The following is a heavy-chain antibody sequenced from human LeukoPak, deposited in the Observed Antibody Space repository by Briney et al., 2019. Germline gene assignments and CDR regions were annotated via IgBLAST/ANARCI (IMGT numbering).Heavy chain of an antibody. CDR2: ITGSGGST. D-gene: IGHD4-17*01. CDR3: ATTPTVTDGPYYFDY. J-gene: IGHJ4*02. Sequence: PGGSLRLSCAASGCTFSSYARSWVRQAPGKGLEWGSAITGSGGSTYYADSVKGRFTISRDNSKNTLSLQLNRLRAEHTAVYYCATTPTVTDGPYYFDYWDQGTLVTVSS. V-gene: IGHV3-23*01. CDR1: GCTFSSYA.